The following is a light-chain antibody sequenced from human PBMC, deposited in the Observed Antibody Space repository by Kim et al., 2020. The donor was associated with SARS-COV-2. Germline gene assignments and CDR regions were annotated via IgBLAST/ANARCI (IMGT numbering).Light chain of an antibody. V-gene: IGKV1-39*01. J-gene: IGKJ2*01. CDR2: AAS. CDR3: QQSYKAPHT. CDR1: QNIDNY. Sequence: DIQMTQSPSSLSASVGDRVTISCRASQNIDNYVNWYQQKPAKAPRLLIYAASTLQSGVPPRFSGSGSGTDFVLTISSLQPEDFASYYCQQSYKAPHTFGQGTKLEI.